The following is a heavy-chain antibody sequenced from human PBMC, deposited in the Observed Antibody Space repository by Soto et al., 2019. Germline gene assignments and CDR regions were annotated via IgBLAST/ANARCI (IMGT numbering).Heavy chain of an antibody. CDR2: ISGSGGST. J-gene: IGHJ4*02. CDR1: GFTFSSYA. CDR3: AKVGYSSGLDY. D-gene: IGHD6-19*01. V-gene: IGHV3-23*01. Sequence: GGSLRLSFAASGFTFSSYAMSWVRQAPGKGMEWVSAISGSGGSTYYADSVKGRFTISRDNSKNTLYLQMNSLRAEDTAVYYCAKVGYSSGLDYWGQGTLVTVSS.